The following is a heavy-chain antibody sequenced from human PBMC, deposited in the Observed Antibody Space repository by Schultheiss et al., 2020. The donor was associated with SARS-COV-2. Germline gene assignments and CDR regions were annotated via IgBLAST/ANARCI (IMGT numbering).Heavy chain of an antibody. J-gene: IGHJ4*02. CDR3: ARARSDYYDSRILDYFDY. D-gene: IGHD3-22*01. CDR1: GYSISSGYY. V-gene: IGHV4-61*01. Sequence: SETLSLTCAVSGYSISSGYYWGWIRQPPGKGLEWIGYIYYSGSTNYNPSLKSRVTISVDTSKNQFSLKLSSVTAADTAVYYCARARSDYYDSRILDYFDYWGQGTLVTVSS. CDR2: IYYSGST.